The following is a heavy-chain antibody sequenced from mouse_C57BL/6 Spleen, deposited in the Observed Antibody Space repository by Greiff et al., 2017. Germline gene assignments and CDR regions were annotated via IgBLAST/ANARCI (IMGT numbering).Heavy chain of an antibody. CDR3: AREEGSLFAY. Sequence: VQLQQSGAELVRPGTSVKVSCKASGYAFTNSLIEWVKQRPGQGLEWIGVINPGGGGNNYNAQFKGKATLTADKSSSTALMQLCSLTSEVSAVYFCAREEGSLFAYWGQGTLVTVAA. CDR2: INPGGGGN. J-gene: IGHJ3*01. CDR1: GYAFTNSL. V-gene: IGHV1-54*01.